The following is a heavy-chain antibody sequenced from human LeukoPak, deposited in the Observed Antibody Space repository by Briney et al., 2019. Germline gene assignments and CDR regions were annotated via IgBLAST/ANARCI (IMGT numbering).Heavy chain of an antibody. J-gene: IGHJ4*02. CDR3: ARAPSGYYPYYFDY. Sequence: PGGSLRLSCAASGFTFSTYGMSWVRQAPGKGLEWVANIKQDGSEKYYVDSVKGRFTISRDNAKNSLYLQMNSLRAEDTAVYYCARAPSGYYPYYFDYWGQGTLVTVSS. CDR1: GFTFSTYG. D-gene: IGHD3-22*01. V-gene: IGHV3-7*02. CDR2: IKQDGSEK.